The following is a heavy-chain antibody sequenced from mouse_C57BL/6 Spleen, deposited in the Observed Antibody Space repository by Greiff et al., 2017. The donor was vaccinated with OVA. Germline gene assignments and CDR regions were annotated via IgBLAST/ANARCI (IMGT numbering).Heavy chain of an antibody. Sequence: VHVKQSGAELVRPGASVKLSCTASGFNIKDDYMHWVKQRPEQGLEWIGWIDPENGDTEYASKFQGKATITADTSSNTAYLQLSSLTSEDTAVYYCTIRYAMDYWGQGTSVTVSS. CDR3: TIRYAMDY. CDR1: GFNIKDDY. J-gene: IGHJ4*01. CDR2: IDPENGDT. V-gene: IGHV14-4*01.